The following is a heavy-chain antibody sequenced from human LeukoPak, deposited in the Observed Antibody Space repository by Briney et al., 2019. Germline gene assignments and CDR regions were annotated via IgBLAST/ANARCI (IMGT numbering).Heavy chain of an antibody. CDR3: ARDLYLSFDY. Sequence: PGGSLRLSCVASQFTFSSYWMTWVRQAPGKGLEWVANIKQDGSEKYYVDSVKGRFTISRDNAKNSLYLQMNSLRDEDTAVYYCARDLYLSFDYWGQGTLVTVSS. J-gene: IGHJ4*02. V-gene: IGHV3-7*01. CDR2: IKQDGSEK. D-gene: IGHD3-16*01. CDR1: QFTFSSYW.